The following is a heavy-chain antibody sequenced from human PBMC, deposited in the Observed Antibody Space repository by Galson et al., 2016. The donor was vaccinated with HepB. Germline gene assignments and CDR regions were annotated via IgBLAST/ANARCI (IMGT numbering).Heavy chain of an antibody. CDR1: GGTFSGLP. CDR2: IIPLFPTP. J-gene: IGHJ6*02. D-gene: IGHD1-26*01. CDR3: ASGRERSDLGGNYYYTLDV. V-gene: IGHV1-69*06. Sequence: QSGAEVKKPGESLKISCKASGGTFSGLPISWVRQAPGQGLEWLGGIIPLFPTPDYAQRFKDRVTITADTSTSTAYMELRSLKSDDTAVYYCASGRERSDLGGNYYYTLDVWGRGTTITVSS.